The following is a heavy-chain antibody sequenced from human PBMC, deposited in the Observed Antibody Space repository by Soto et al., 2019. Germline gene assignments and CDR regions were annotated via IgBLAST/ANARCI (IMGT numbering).Heavy chain of an antibody. CDR3: ARYGDYANYFDY. Sequence: QVQLVQSGAEVKKPGSSVKVSCKASGGTFSSYTISWVRQAPGQGLEWMGRIIPILGIANYEQKFQGRVTTTADKSTSTAYMELSSLRSEDTAVYYCARYGDYANYFDYWCQGTLVTVSS. J-gene: IGHJ4*02. D-gene: IGHD4-17*01. CDR2: IIPILGIA. V-gene: IGHV1-69*02. CDR1: GGTFSSYT.